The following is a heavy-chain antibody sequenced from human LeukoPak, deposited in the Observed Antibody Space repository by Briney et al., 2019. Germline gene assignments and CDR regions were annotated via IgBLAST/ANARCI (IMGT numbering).Heavy chain of an antibody. CDR3: ARGSLYYYDSSGYYSGYFDY. V-gene: IGHV3-30*04. CDR2: ISYDGSNK. Sequence: GGSLRLSCAASGFTFSSYAMRWVRQAPGKGLEWVAVISYDGSNKYYADSVKGRFTISRDNSKNTLYLQMNSLRAEDTAVYYCARGSLYYYDSSGYYSGYFDYWGQGTLVTVSS. J-gene: IGHJ4*02. D-gene: IGHD3-22*01. CDR1: GFTFSSYA.